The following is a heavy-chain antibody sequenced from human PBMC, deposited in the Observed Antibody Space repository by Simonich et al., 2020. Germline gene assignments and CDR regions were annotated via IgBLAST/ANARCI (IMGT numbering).Heavy chain of an antibody. CDR3: ARVGYSNYYYYGMDV. CDR1: GYSISSGYY. D-gene: IGHD6-13*01. J-gene: IGHJ6*02. CDR2: IYHRGIP. Sequence: QVQLQESGPGLVKPSETLSLTCAVSGYSISSGYYWGWIRQPPGKGLDWIGSIYHRGIPSYNPSINSRDTISGDTSKNQFSLKLSSVTAADTAVYYCARVGYSNYYYYGMDVWGQGTTVTVSS. V-gene: IGHV4-38-2*01.